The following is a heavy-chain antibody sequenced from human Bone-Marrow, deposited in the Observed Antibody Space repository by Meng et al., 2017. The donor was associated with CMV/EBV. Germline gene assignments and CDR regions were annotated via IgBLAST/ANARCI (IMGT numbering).Heavy chain of an antibody. CDR2: INPNSGGT. J-gene: IGHJ4*02. CDR1: GFRFDNYA. CDR3: ARDHGDY. Sequence: ASVKVSCKASGFRFDNYAISWVRQAPGQGLEWMGWINPNSGGTNYAQKFQGRVTMTRDTSISTAYMELSRLRSDDTAVYYCARDHGDYWGQGTLVTVSS. V-gene: IGHV1-2*02.